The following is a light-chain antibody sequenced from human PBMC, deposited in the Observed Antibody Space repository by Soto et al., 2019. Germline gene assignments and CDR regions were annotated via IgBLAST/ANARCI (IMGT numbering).Light chain of an antibody. J-gene: IGKJ1*01. Sequence: DIVMTQSPLSLPVTPGEPASISCRSSQSLLNSNGYNYLDWYLQKPVQSPQLLIYLGSNRASGVPDRFSGMRSGIDFTLKLSRVEAEDVGVYYCMQALHTPWTFGQGTKVEI. CDR2: LGS. CDR3: MQALHTPWT. CDR1: QSLLNSNGYNY. V-gene: IGKV2-28*01.